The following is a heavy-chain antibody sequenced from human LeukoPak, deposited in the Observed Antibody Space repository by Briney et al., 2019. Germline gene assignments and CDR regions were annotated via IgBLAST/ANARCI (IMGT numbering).Heavy chain of an antibody. Sequence: PSETLSLTCTVSGGSISSGDYYWSWIRQPPGKGLEWIGYIYYSGSTYYNPSLKSRVTISVDTSKNQFSLMLSSVTAADTAVYYCARRSGTAYYYYMDVWGKGTTVTVSS. V-gene: IGHV4-30-4*08. J-gene: IGHJ6*03. CDR3: ARRSGTAYYYYMDV. CDR1: GGSISSGDYY. CDR2: IYYSGST. D-gene: IGHD6-25*01.